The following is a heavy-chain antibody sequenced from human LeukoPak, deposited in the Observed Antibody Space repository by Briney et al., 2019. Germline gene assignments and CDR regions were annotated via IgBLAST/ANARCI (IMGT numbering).Heavy chain of an antibody. CDR1: GASISSYY. J-gene: IGHJ4*02. Sequence: SETLSLTCTVSGASISSYYWSWIRQPAGKGLEWIGRIYATGSTNYNAALESRVTMSIDTSKNHLSLKLSFVTAADTAVYYCATSSWSFPFDYWGQGTLVTVSS. CDR2: IYATGST. V-gene: IGHV4-4*07. CDR3: ATSSWSFPFDY. D-gene: IGHD6-13*01.